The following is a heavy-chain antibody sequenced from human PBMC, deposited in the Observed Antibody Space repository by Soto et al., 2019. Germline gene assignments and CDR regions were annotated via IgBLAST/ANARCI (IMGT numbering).Heavy chain of an antibody. J-gene: IGHJ6*02. V-gene: IGHV4-39*01. CDR3: ARNPSSGWSFYYYYGMDV. D-gene: IGHD6-19*01. Sequence: PSETLSLTCTVSGGSISSSSYYWGWIRQPPGKGLEWIGSIYYSGSTYYNPSLKSRVTISVDTSKNQFSLKLSSVTAADTAVYYCARNPSSGWSFYYYYGMDVWGQGTTVTV. CDR1: GGSISSSSYY. CDR2: IYYSGST.